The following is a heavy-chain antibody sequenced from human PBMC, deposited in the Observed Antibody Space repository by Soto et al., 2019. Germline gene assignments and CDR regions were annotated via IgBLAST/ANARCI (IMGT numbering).Heavy chain of an antibody. CDR3: ARREIQGPIDY. CDR2: IYYSGTT. Sequence: SETLSLTCAVSGYSISSSNWWGWIRQPPGKGLEWIGYIYYSGTTYYNPSLKSRVTMSVDTPKNQFSLKLTSVTAVDTAVYYCARREIQGPIDYWGQGTLVTSPQ. J-gene: IGHJ4*02. CDR1: GYSISSSNW. D-gene: IGHD1-26*01. V-gene: IGHV4-28*01.